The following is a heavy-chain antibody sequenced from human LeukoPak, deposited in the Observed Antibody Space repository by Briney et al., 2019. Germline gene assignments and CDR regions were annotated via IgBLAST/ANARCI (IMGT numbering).Heavy chain of an antibody. J-gene: IGHJ1*01. CDR3: ARASGLLSRDFQH. D-gene: IGHD2-2*01. CDR2: ISYSGST. Sequence: SETLSLTCSVSGGSISSSNYYWGWIRQPPGKGLEWIESISYSGSTYYNPSLKSRVTISVDTSKNQFSLKLSSVTAADTAVYYCARASGLLSRDFQHWGQGILVTVSS. V-gene: IGHV4-39*07. CDR1: GGSISSSNYY.